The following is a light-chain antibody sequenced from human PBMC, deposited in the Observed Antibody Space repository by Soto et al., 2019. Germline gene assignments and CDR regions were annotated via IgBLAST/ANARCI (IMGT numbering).Light chain of an antibody. CDR3: SSYTSSYNPVV. CDR1: SSDVGGYNF. V-gene: IGLV2-14*01. Sequence: QSALTQPASVSGSPGQSITISCTGTSSDVGGYNFVSWYQQYPGKAPKLMIYEVSNRPSGVSRRFSGSKSGNTASLTISGLQTEDEADYYCSSYTSSYNPVVFGRGTKVTVL. CDR2: EVS. J-gene: IGLJ2*01.